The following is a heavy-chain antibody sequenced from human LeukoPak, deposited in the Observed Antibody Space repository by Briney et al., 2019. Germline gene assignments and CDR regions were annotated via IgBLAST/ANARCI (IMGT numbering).Heavy chain of an antibody. D-gene: IGHD1-14*01. CDR3: ASPPRRDYYYGMDV. CDR1: GGTFSSYA. Sequence: SVKVSCKASGGTFSSYAISWVRQAPGQGLEWMGRIIPILGIANYAQKFQGRVTITADKSTSTAYMELSSLRSEDTAVYYCASPPRRDYYYGMDVWGQGTTVTVSS. V-gene: IGHV1-69*04. CDR2: IIPILGIA. J-gene: IGHJ6*02.